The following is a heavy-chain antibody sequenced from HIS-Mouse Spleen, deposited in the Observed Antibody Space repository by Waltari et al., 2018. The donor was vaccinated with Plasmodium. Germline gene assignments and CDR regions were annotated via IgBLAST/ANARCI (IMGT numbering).Heavy chain of an antibody. CDR3: ARDFGIAAAGQDY. D-gene: IGHD6-13*01. Sequence: EVQLVESGGGLVQPGGSLRLSCAASGFTVSSNYMSWVRQAPGKGLEGVSVIYSGGSTYYAESVKGRFTSARDNSKNTLYLQMNSLRAEDTAVYYCARDFGIAAAGQDYWGQGTLVTVSS. CDR1: GFTVSSNY. V-gene: IGHV3-66*01. CDR2: IYSGGST. J-gene: IGHJ4*02.